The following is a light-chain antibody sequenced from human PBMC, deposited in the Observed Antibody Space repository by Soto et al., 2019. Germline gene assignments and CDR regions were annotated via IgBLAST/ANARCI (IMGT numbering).Light chain of an antibody. J-gene: IGKJ4*01. CDR2: DAS. CDR3: QQRSNWPPGLT. V-gene: IGKV3-11*01. Sequence: EIVLTQSPATLSLSPGERATLSCRASQSVSSYLAWYQQKPGQAPRLLIYDASNRSTGIPARFSGSGSGTDFNLTISSLVPEDFAVDYCQQRSNWPPGLTFGGGTKVESK. CDR1: QSVSSY.